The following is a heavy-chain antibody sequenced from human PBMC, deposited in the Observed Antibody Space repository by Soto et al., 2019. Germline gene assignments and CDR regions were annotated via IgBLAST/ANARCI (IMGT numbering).Heavy chain of an antibody. CDR2: TSYDGNKY. D-gene: IGHD1-26*01. V-gene: IGHV3-30-3*01. Sequence: QVQLVESGGGVVQPGRSLRLSCAASGFTFSSYAMHWVRQAPGKGLEWVAITSYDGNKYNYADSVKGRVTISRDNSKNTVYLQMNSLRIEDTAVYYCARDVLPFGGSYPFDYWGHGTLVIVSS. CDR1: GFTFSSYA. J-gene: IGHJ4*01. CDR3: ARDVLPFGGSYPFDY.